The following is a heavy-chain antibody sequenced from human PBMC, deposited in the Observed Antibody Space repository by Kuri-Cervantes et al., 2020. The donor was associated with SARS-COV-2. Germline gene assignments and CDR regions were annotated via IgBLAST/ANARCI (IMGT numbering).Heavy chain of an antibody. CDR2: IRYDGSNK. D-gene: IGHD5-12*01. V-gene: IGHV3-30*02. Sequence: GESLKISCEVSGFLFSASAIHWVRQAPGKGLEWVAFIRYDGSNKYYADSVKGRFTISRDNSKNTLYLQMNSLRAEDTAVYYCAREDIAAGVPDYWGQGTLVTVSS. CDR3: AREDIAAGVPDY. J-gene: IGHJ4*02. CDR1: GFLFSASA.